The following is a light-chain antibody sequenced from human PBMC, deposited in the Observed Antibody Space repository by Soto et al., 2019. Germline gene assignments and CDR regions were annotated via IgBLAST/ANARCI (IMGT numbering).Light chain of an antibody. CDR1: QSISSW. CDR2: KAS. V-gene: IGKV1-5*03. J-gene: IGKJ2*01. Sequence: DIQMTQSPSTLSASVADRVTITCRASQSISSWLAWYQQKPGKAPKLLIYKASSLESGVPSRFSGSGSGTEFTLTISSLQPDDFATYYCQQYNSYLYTFGQGNKLEIK. CDR3: QQYNSYLYT.